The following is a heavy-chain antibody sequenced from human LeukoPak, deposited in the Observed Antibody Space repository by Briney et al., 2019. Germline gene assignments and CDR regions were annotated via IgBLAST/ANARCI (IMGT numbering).Heavy chain of an antibody. V-gene: IGHV3-21*01. J-gene: IGHJ4*02. CDR2: ISSSSSYI. CDR3: ARVHFSSSPYFDY. Sequence: GGPLRLSCAASGFTFSSYSMNWVPQAPGKGLEWVSSISSSSSYIYYADSVKGRFTISRDNSKNTLYLQMNSLRAEDTAVYYCARVHFSSSPYFDYWGQGTLVTVSS. CDR1: GFTFSSYS. D-gene: IGHD6-6*01.